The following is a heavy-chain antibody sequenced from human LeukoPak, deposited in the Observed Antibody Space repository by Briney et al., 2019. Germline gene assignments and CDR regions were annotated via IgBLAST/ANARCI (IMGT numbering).Heavy chain of an antibody. D-gene: IGHD6-19*01. CDR1: GGSISSYY. J-gene: IGHJ6*03. CDR2: IYTSGGT. V-gene: IGHV4-4*07. CDR3: ARDQPKAVAGHYYYYYYMDV. Sequence: SETLSLTCTVSGGSISSYYWSWIRQPAGKGLEWIGRIYTSGGTNYNPSLKSRVTISVDKSKNQFSLKLSSVTAADTAVYYCARDQPKAVAGHYYYYYYMDVWGKGTTVTVSS.